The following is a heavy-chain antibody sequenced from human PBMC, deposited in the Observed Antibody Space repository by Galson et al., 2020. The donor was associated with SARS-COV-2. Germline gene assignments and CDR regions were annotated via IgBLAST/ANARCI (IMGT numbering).Heavy chain of an antibody. V-gene: IGHV1-2*06. CDR3: ARSEYSGYDDY. J-gene: IGHJ4*02. Sequence: ASVKVSCKTSGYTFNHYYMHWVRQAPGQGLEWVGRTNPNSGVTNYAQKFQGRVTMTSDTSINTGYMDLSRLTSDDTAVYYCARSEYSGYDDYWGQGTLVTVSS. CDR2: TNPNSGVT. CDR1: GYTFNHYY. D-gene: IGHD5-12*01.